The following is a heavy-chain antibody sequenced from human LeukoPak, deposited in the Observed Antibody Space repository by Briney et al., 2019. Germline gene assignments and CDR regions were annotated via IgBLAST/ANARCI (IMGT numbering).Heavy chain of an antibody. CDR3: ARQVYYYGSGSPFLRVTFDI. J-gene: IGHJ3*02. Sequence: PSETLSLTCTVSGGSISSYYWSWIRQPPGKGLEWIGYIYYSGSTTYNPSLKSRVTISVDTSKNQFSLQLSSVTAADTAVYYCARQVYYYGSGSPFLRVTFDIWGQGTMVTVSS. CDR2: IYYSGST. CDR1: GGSISSYY. V-gene: IGHV4-59*01. D-gene: IGHD3-10*01.